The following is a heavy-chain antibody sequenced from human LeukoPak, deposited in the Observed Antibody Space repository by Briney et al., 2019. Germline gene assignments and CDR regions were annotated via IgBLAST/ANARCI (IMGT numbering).Heavy chain of an antibody. CDR3: AKKDYYGSGIDYYYYMDV. J-gene: IGHJ6*03. Sequence: PGGSLRLSCAASGFTFSSYGMHWVRQAPGKGLEWVAFIRYDGSNKYYADSVKGRFTISRDNSKNTLYLQMNSLRAEDTAVYYCAKKDYYGSGIDYYYYMDVWGKGTTVTISS. V-gene: IGHV3-30*02. CDR1: GFTFSSYG. CDR2: IRYDGSNK. D-gene: IGHD3-10*01.